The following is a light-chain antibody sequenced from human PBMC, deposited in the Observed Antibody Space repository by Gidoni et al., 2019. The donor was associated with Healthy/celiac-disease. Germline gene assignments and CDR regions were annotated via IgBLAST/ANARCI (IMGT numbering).Light chain of an antibody. CDR3: QSYDSSLIGSV. CDR2: GNS. Sequence: QSVLTQPPSLSGAPGQRVTISCTGSSSNIGAGYNVHWYQQPPGTAPKLLIYGNSNRPSGVPDRFSGSKSGTSASLAITGLQAEDEADYYCQSYDSSLIGSVFGGGTKLTVL. V-gene: IGLV1-40*01. CDR1: SSNIGAGYN. J-gene: IGLJ2*01.